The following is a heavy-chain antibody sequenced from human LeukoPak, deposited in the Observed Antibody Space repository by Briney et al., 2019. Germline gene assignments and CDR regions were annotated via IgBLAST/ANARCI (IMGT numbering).Heavy chain of an antibody. CDR1: GGSISGYY. D-gene: IGHD4-17*01. V-gene: IGHV4-59*08. CDR2: ISDTGST. J-gene: IGHJ6*02. Sequence: SETLSLTCLVSGGSISGYYWSWIRQPPGKGLEWIGFISDTGSTNYNPSLKSRVTISVDTSKNQFSLNLSSVSAADTAVYYCARPLHRDYGDYYGMDVWGQGTTVTVSS. CDR3: ARPLHRDYGDYYGMDV.